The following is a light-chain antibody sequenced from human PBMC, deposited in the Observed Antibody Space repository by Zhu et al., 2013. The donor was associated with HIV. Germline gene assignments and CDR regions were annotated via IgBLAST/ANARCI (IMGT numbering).Light chain of an antibody. CDR3: QQYSSYPWT. V-gene: IGKV1-5*03. CDR1: QSVFAW. CDR2: KAS. J-gene: IGKJ1*01. Sequence: DIQMTQSPSSLSASVGDRVTVTCRASQSVFAWLAWYQQKPGKAPNLLIYKASTLQTDVPSRFSGNGSGTEFTLTINSLQPDDFATYYCQQYSSYPWTFGQGTTVEIK.